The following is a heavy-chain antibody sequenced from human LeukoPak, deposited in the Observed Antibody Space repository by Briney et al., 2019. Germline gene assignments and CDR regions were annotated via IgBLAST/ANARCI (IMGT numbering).Heavy chain of an antibody. V-gene: IGHV4-39*01. Sequence: SETLSLTCIVSGGSISTRIYYWVWIRQPPGTGLEWIGCDSYSGSTHYNPSLKSRVTISVGTSKNQFSLKLSSVTAADSAVYYCARLGDSSGSYPYAFDTWGQGAMVTVSS. CDR3: ARLGDSSGSYPYAFDT. CDR1: GGSISTRIYY. CDR2: DSYSGST. J-gene: IGHJ3*02. D-gene: IGHD3-22*01.